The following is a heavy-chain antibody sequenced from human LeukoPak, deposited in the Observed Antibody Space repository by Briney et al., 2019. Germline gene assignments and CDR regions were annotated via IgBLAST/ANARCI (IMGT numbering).Heavy chain of an antibody. Sequence: PSETLSLTCTVSGGSISSSSYYWSWIRQPPGKGLEWIGYIYYSGSTNYNPSLKSRVTISVDTSKNQFSLKLSSVAAADTAVYYCARDVGSSNLLGYWGQGTLVTVSS. CDR1: GGSISSSSYY. D-gene: IGHD2-15*01. CDR2: IYYSGST. J-gene: IGHJ4*02. CDR3: ARDVGSSNLLGY. V-gene: IGHV4-61*01.